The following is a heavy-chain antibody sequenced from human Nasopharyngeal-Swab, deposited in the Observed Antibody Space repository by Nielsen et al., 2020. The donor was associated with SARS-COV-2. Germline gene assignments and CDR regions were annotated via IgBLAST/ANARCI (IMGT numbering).Heavy chain of an antibody. CDR2: IYYSGST. Sequence: SETLSLTCTVSGGSISSSSYYWGWIRQPPGKGLAWIGNIYYSGSTYYNPSLKSRVTISVDTSKNHFSLKLSSVTAADTAVYYCARGYYDILTGWMGYFQHWGQGTLVTVSS. J-gene: IGHJ1*01. V-gene: IGHV4-39*01. D-gene: IGHD3-9*01. CDR3: ARGYYDILTGWMGYFQH. CDR1: GGSISSSSYY.